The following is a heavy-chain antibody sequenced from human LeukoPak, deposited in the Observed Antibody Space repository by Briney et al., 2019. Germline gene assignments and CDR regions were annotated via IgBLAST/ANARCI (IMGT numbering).Heavy chain of an antibody. J-gene: IGHJ3*02. Sequence: PGGSLRLSCAVSGFTVSSNYMSWVRQAPGKGLGWVSVVYSGGSTYYADSVKGRVTISRDNSKNTLYLQMNSLRAEDTAVYYCARDWVTTDAFDIWVQGTMVTVSS. CDR1: GFTVSSNY. CDR2: VYSGGST. D-gene: IGHD4-17*01. V-gene: IGHV3-66*02. CDR3: ARDWVTTDAFDI.